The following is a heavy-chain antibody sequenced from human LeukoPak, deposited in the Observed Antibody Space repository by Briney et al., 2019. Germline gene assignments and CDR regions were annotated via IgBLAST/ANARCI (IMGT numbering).Heavy chain of an antibody. CDR1: GFTFSDYY. J-gene: IGHJ4*02. V-gene: IGHV3-11*01. CDR3: AKCSSGSYRPFDY. CDR2: ISSSGSTI. D-gene: IGHD1-26*01. Sequence: PGGSLRLSCAASGFTFSDYYMSWIRQAPGKGLEWVSYISSSGSTIYYADSVKGRFTISRDNAKNSLYLQMNSLRAEDTAVYYCAKCSSGSYRPFDYWGQGTLVTVSS.